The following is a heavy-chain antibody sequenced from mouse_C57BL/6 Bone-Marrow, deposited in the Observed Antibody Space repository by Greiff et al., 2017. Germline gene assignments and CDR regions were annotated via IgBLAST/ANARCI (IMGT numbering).Heavy chain of an antibody. J-gene: IGHJ4*01. V-gene: IGHV7-3*01. Sequence: DVHLVESGGGLVQPGGSLSLSCAASGFTFTDYYMSWVRQPPGKALEWLGFIRNKANGYTTEYSASVKGRFTISRDNSQSILYLQMNALRAEDSATYYCARPSFCYYGSSPGAMDYWGQGTSVTVSS. CDR3: ARPSFCYYGSSPGAMDY. D-gene: IGHD1-1*01. CDR2: IRNKANGYTT. CDR1: GFTFTDYY.